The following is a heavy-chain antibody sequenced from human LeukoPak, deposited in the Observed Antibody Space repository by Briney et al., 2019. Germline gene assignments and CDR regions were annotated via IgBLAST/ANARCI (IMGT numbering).Heavy chain of an antibody. CDR2: INPSDGAT. V-gene: IGHV1-46*01. CDR1: GYSFTSYY. D-gene: IGHD3-10*01. CDR3: ALAYYYGSGSYLPFDY. Sequence: ASVKVSCKASGYSFTSYYLHWVRQAPGQGPEWMAIINPSDGATSNAQKFQGRVTMTRDMSTTTVYMELSSLRSEDTAVYYCALAYYYGSGSYLPFDYWGQGTLVTVSS. J-gene: IGHJ4*02.